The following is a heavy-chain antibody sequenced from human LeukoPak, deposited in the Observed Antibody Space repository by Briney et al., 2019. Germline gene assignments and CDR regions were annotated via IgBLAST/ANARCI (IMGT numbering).Heavy chain of an antibody. CDR1: GFTFSSYA. Sequence: GGSLRLSCAASGFTFSSYAMHWVRQAPGKGLEWVAVISYDGSNKYYADSVKGRFTISRDNSKNTLYLQMNSLRAEDTAVYYCARTEVYYYDSSGYPDYWGQGTLVTVSS. CDR2: ISYDGSNK. V-gene: IGHV3-30-3*01. D-gene: IGHD3-22*01. J-gene: IGHJ4*02. CDR3: ARTEVYYYDSSGYPDY.